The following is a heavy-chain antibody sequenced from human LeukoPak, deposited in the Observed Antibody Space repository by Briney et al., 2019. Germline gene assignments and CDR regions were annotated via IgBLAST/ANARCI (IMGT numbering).Heavy chain of an antibody. CDR1: GFTFNNYA. V-gene: IGHV3-23*01. J-gene: IGHJ4*02. D-gene: IGHD6-19*01. CDR3: AKDRRITMAGTVDYFDY. CDR2: ISGSGGNT. Sequence: GGSLRLSCAASGFTFNNYAMSWVRQAPGKGLEWVPSISGSGGNTYYADSVKGRFTTSRDNSKNTLYLQMNSLRAADTAVYYCAKDRRITMAGTVDYFDYWGQGTLVTVSS.